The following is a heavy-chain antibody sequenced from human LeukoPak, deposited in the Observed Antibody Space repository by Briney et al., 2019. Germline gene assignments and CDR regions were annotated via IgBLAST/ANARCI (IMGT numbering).Heavy chain of an antibody. CDR1: GGSLRSIGHW. CDR3: ARQSGDQSSAWYFDA. J-gene: IGHJ4*02. D-gene: IGHD6-19*01. V-gene: IGHV4-39*01. Sequence: ASDTLSLTCTVSGGSLRSIGHWWVWIRQPPGKGLEWIGSIHYSGKVYYNPSLKSRVTTSVDTSTDQFSLRLSSATAADTAIYYCARQSGDQSSAWYFDAWGQGTLVTVSS. CDR2: IHYSGKV.